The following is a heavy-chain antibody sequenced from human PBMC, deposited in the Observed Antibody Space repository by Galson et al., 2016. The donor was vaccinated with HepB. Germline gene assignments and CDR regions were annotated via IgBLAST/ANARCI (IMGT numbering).Heavy chain of an antibody. V-gene: IGHV3-30*04. CDR2: ISYDASHR. J-gene: IGHJ4*02. Sequence: SLRLSCAASGINFNGYAMHWVRQAPGKGLEWVAVISYDASHRYYADSVKGRFTISRDNSKNTLYLQMNSLGTDDTAVYYCARSQGGYTPFDYWGQGTLVTVSS. CDR1: GINFNGYA. D-gene: IGHD5-12*01. CDR3: ARSQGGYTPFDY.